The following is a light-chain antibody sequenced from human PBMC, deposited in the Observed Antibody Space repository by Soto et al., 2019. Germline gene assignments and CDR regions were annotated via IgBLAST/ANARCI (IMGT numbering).Light chain of an antibody. CDR3: QQYGSSPPYT. CDR2: GAS. CDR1: QSVRSSY. Sequence: EIVLTQSPGTLSLSPGERATLSCRASQSVRSSYLAWYQQKPGQAPRLLIYGASSRATGIPDRFSGSGSGTDFTLTISRLVPEDFAVYYCQQYGSSPPYTFGQGTKLEIK. J-gene: IGKJ2*01. V-gene: IGKV3-20*01.